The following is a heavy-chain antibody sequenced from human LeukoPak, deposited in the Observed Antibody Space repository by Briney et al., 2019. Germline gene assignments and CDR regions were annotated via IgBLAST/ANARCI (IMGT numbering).Heavy chain of an antibody. V-gene: IGHV4-39*07. D-gene: IGHD7-27*01. J-gene: IGHJ3*02. Sequence: SETLSLTCTFSGGSISSSSYYWGWIRQPPGKGLEWIGSIYFSGSTYYNPSLKSRVTMSVDTSKNQFSLKLSSVTAADTAVYYCARGSVWGSSRAFDIWGQGTMVTVSS. CDR2: IYFSGST. CDR1: GGSISSSSYY. CDR3: ARGSVWGSSRAFDI.